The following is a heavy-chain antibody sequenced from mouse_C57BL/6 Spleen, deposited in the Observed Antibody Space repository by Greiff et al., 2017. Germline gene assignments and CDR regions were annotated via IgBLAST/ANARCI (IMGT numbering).Heavy chain of an antibody. Sequence: QVQLQQPGAELVMPGASVKLSCKASGYTFTSYWMHWVKQRPGQGLEWIGEIDPSDSYTNYNQKFKGKSTLTVDKSSSTAYMQLSSLTSEDSAVYYCAREGAYGNQAWFAYWGQGTLVTVSA. CDR3: AREGAYGNQAWFAY. CDR2: IDPSDSYT. V-gene: IGHV1-69*01. J-gene: IGHJ3*01. CDR1: GYTFTSYW. D-gene: IGHD2-1*01.